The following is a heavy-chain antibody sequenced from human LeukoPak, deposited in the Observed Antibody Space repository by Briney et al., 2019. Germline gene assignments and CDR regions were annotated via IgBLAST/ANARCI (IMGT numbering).Heavy chain of an antibody. V-gene: IGHV4-59*01. Sequence: SETLSLTCTVSGGSISGDYWSWIRQPPGKGLEWIGYIFYSGSTNYNPSLKSRVTISVDTSKNQLSLKLSSVTAADTAVYYCSRGADWFDPWGQGTLVTVSS. CDR2: IFYSGST. J-gene: IGHJ5*02. CDR3: SRGADWFDP. CDR1: GGSISGDY.